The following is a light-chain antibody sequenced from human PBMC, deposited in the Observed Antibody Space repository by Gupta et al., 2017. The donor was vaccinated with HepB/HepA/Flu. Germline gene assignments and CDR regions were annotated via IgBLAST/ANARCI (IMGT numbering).Light chain of an antibody. V-gene: IGKV1-8*01. J-gene: IGKJ2*01. CDR3: QQYDSYPQT. CDR1: EIIPNY. CDR2: GVS. Sequence: AIRMTQSPSSFSASTGDRVTITCRASEIIPNYLAWYQQKPGNAPKLLIFGVSTLQSGVPSRFSGSGSGTDFTLTISRLQSEDFATYYCQQYDSYPQTFGQGTKLEIK.